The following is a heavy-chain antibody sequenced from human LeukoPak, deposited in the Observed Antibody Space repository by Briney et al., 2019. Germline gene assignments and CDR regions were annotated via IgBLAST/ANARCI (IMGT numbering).Heavy chain of an antibody. J-gene: IGHJ6*03. CDR1: GGTFSSYE. CDR2: IIPFFGTA. D-gene: IGHD5-18*01. CDR3: AGGRYSPRLSPTMNYYYYYYMDV. V-gene: IGHV1-69*06. Sequence: ASVKVSCKASGGTFSSYEISWVRQAPGQGLEWMGGIIPFFGTANYAQKFQGRVTITADKSTNTAYMELSSLRSEDTAVYYCAGGRYSPRLSPTMNYYYYYYMDVWGKGTAVTVSS.